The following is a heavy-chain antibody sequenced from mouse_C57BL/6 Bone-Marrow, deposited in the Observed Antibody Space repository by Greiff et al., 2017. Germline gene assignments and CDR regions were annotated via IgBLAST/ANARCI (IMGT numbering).Heavy chain of an antibody. CDR2: IYSGDGDS. V-gene: IGHV1-82*01. D-gene: IGHD3-1*01. J-gene: IGHJ3*02. CDR1: GYAFSSSW. Sequence: QVQLKESGPELVKPGASVKISCKASGYAFSSSWMNWVKQRPGKGLEWIGRIYSGDGDSNYNGKFKGQATMTADKSPSTAYMQLSRPTSEDSAVYFCARGGGLGTRRWGQGTLVTVSA. CDR3: ARGGGLGTRR.